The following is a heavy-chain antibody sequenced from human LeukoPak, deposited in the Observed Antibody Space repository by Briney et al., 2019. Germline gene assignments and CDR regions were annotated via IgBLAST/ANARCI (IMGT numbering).Heavy chain of an antibody. D-gene: IGHD5-12*01. V-gene: IGHV1-69*01. CDR1: GGTFSSYA. Sequence: ASVKVSCKASGGTFSSYAISWVRQAPGQGLEWMGGIIPIFGTANYAQKFQGRVTITADESTSTAYMELSSLRSDDTAVYYCARDSGYDFSYYYYMDVWGKGTTVTVSS. CDR3: ARDSGYDFSYYYYMDV. CDR2: IIPIFGTA. J-gene: IGHJ6*03.